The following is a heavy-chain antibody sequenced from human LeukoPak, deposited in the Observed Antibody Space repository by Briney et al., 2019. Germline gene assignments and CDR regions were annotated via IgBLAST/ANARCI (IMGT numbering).Heavy chain of an antibody. CDR3: AKQLGYCSDGSCYFPY. Sequence: GGSLRLSCAASGFTFNNFCMNWVRQAPGKGLEWVSAISNNGGYTYYADSVQGRFTISRDNSKSTLCLQTNSLRAEDTAVYYCAKQLGYCSDGSCYFPYWGQGTLVTVSS. D-gene: IGHD2-15*01. CDR1: GFTFNNFC. J-gene: IGHJ4*02. V-gene: IGHV3-23*01. CDR2: ISNNGGYT.